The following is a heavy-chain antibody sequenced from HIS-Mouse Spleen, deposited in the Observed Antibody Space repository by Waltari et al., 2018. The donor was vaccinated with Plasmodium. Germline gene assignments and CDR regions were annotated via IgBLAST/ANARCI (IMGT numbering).Heavy chain of an antibody. CDR1: GGSLSSYY. Sequence: QVQLQESGPGLVKPSETLSLTCPVSGGSLSSYYWSWIRQPPGKGLEWIGDIYYSGSTNYNPSLKSRVTISVDTSKNQFSLKLSSVTAADTAVYYCARAYDTTSYWYFDLWGRGTLVTVSS. CDR2: IYYSGST. V-gene: IGHV4-59*01. D-gene: IGHD3-9*01. CDR3: ARAYDTTSYWYFDL. J-gene: IGHJ2*01.